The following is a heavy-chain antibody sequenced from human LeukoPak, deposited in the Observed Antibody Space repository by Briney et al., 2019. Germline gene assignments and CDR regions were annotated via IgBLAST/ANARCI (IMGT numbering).Heavy chain of an antibody. J-gene: IGHJ4*02. D-gene: IGHD6-13*01. CDR2: IKQDGSEK. CDR1: GFTFSSYW. CDR3: ARDPFWGQQLEFDY. Sequence: GGSLRLSCAASGFTFSSYWMSWVRQAPGKGLEWVANIKQDGSEKYYVDSVKGRFTISRDNAKNSLYLQMNSLRAEDTAVYYCARDPFWGQQLEFDYWGQGTLVTVSS. V-gene: IGHV3-7*01.